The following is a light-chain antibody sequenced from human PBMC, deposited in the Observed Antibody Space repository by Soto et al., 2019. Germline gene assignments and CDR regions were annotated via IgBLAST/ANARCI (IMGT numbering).Light chain of an antibody. Sequence: QSALTQPASVSGSPGQSITISCTGTSSDVGGYNYVSWYQQHPGKAPKLMIYDARNRPSGVSNRFSGSNSGNTASLTISGLQAEDEADYYCSSYTSSSTPVVFGGGTKLTVL. CDR3: SSYTSSSTPVV. CDR2: DAR. J-gene: IGLJ2*01. CDR1: SSDVGGYNY. V-gene: IGLV2-14*01.